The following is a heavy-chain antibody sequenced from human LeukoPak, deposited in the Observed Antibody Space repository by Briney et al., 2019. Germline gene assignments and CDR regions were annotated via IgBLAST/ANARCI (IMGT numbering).Heavy chain of an antibody. CDR1: GGSISNYY. Sequence: SETLSLTCTVSGGSISNYYWSWIRQPPGKGLEWIGYMYYSGSTNYNPSLKSRVTISADTSKNQFSLKLSSVTAADTAVYYCAIGYSYGFDYWGQGTLVTVSS. CDR3: AIGYSYGFDY. CDR2: MYYSGST. J-gene: IGHJ4*02. V-gene: IGHV4-59*01. D-gene: IGHD5-18*01.